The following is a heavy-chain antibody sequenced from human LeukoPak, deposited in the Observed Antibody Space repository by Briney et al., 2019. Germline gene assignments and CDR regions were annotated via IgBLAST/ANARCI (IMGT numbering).Heavy chain of an antibody. Sequence: PSETLSLTCTASGVSISSYYWSWIRQPPGKGLEWIAYIYYSGSTNYNPSLKSRVTISVDTSKNQFSLKLSSGTGADTAVYYCAGRAGVTRNSHYFDYWGQGTLVTVSS. CDR3: AGRAGVTRNSHYFDY. CDR1: GVSISSYY. D-gene: IGHD4-23*01. J-gene: IGHJ4*01. CDR2: IYYSGST. V-gene: IGHV4-59*01.